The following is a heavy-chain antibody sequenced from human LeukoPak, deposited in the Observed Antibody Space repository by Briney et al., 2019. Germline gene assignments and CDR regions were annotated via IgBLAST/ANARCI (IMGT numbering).Heavy chain of an antibody. CDR1: GFTFSSYG. J-gene: IGHJ4*02. CDR2: IWYDGSNK. Sequence: PGRSLRLSCAASGFTFSSYGMHWVRQAPGKGLEWVAVIWYDGSNKYYADSVKGRFTISRDNSKNTLYLQMNSLRAEDTAVYYCARDKRRGTSCPDYWGQGTQVTVSS. V-gene: IGHV3-33*01. D-gene: IGHD2-2*01. CDR3: ARDKRRGTSCPDY.